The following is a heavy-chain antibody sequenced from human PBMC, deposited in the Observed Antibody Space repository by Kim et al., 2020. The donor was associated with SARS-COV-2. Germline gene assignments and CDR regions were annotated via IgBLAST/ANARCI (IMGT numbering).Heavy chain of an antibody. J-gene: IGHJ3*02. V-gene: IGHV3-23*01. CDR3: AKRLDI. CDR2: SVSGGST. Sequence: SVSGGSTYDADYVKGPFTISRDNTKNTLYLQMNGLRAEDTAVYYCAKRLDIWGQGTMVTVSS.